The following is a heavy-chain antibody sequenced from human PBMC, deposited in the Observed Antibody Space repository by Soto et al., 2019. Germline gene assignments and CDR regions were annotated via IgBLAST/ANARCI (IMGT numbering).Heavy chain of an antibody. J-gene: IGHJ4*02. CDR3: AKDRVESGLGEIDY. D-gene: IGHD3-16*01. CDR1: GFSFSNNG. Sequence: QVQLVESGGGVVQPGRSLRLSCAASGFSFSNNGMHWVRQAPGKGLEWVAIISYDGSKKYYADSVKGRFTISRDNSKNTLYLQMNSLRVEDTAVYYCAKDRVESGLGEIDYSGQGTLVTVAS. CDR2: ISYDGSKK. V-gene: IGHV3-30*18.